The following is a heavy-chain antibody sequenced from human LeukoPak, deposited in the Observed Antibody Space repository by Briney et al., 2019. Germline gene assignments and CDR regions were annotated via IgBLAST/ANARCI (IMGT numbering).Heavy chain of an antibody. CDR3: ARDSCTYDYADCYFDY. CDR2: MYHSGTT. CDR1: GGSISSGYY. D-gene: IGHD4/OR15-4a*01. V-gene: IGHV4-38-2*02. J-gene: IGHJ4*02. Sequence: PSETLSLTCTVSGGSISSGYYWGWIRQPPGKGLEWIGSMYHSGTTYYNPSLKSRLTISLDTSKNQFSLRLNSVTAADTAVYFCARDSCTYDYADCYFDYWGQGTLVTVSS.